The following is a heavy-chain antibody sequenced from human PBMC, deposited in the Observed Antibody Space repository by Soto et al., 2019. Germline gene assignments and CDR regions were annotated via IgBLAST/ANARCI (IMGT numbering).Heavy chain of an antibody. V-gene: IGHV3-23*01. CDR2: ISGSGGST. Sequence: GGSLRLSCAASGFSFSNGWINWVRQAPGKGLEWVSAISGSGGSTYYADSVKGRFTISRDNSKNTLYLQMNSLRAENTAVYYCAKGSDYDFWSGPTAWGQGTLVTVSS. CDR1: GFSFSNGW. CDR3: AKGSDYDFWSGPTA. D-gene: IGHD3-3*01. J-gene: IGHJ4*02.